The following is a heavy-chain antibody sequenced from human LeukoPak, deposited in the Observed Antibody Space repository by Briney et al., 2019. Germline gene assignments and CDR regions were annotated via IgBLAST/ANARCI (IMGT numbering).Heavy chain of an antibody. D-gene: IGHD3-22*01. CDR1: RFTFSNYG. CDR2: VSGGGGST. Sequence: GGSLRLSCGASRFTFSNYGMSWIRQAPGKGLEWVSSVSGGGGSTFYADSVRGRFTISRDNSKNTLFLQMNSLIAEDTAVYYCAKSSYYDASGFYREYYFDYWGQGTLVSVSS. J-gene: IGHJ4*02. CDR3: AKSSYYDASGFYREYYFDY. V-gene: IGHV3-23*01.